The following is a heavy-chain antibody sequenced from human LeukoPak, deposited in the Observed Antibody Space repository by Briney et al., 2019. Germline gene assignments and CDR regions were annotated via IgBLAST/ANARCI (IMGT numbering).Heavy chain of an antibody. J-gene: IGHJ6*03. CDR3: ARQRADYFYHYMDV. Sequence: PSETLSLTCTVSGGSIDSSSYYWDWIRQPPGKGLEWLGNICYSGTTFYTSSLMSRMTISADMSKNQFSLRLTSVTAADTAVYYCARQRADYFYHYMDVWGKGTTVIVSS. V-gene: IGHV4-39*01. CDR2: ICYSGTT. CDR1: GGSIDSSSYY.